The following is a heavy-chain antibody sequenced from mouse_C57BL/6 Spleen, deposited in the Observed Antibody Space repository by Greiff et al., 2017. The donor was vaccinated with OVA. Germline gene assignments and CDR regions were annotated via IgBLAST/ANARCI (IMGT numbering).Heavy chain of an antibody. CDR3: ARDRGNYGAWFAY. CDR2: ISDGGSYT. Sequence: EVQRVESGGGLVKPGGSLKLSCAASGFTFSSYAMSWVRQTPEKRLEWVATISDGGSYTYYPDNVKGRFTISRDNAKNNLYLQMSHLKSEDTAMYYCARDRGNYGAWFAYWGQGTLVTVSA. D-gene: IGHD2-1*01. CDR1: GFTFSSYA. J-gene: IGHJ3*01. V-gene: IGHV5-4*01.